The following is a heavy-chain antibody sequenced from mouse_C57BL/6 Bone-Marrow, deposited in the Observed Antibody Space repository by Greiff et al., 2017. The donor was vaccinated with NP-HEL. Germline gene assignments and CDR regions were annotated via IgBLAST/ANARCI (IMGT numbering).Heavy chain of an antibody. V-gene: IGHV5-6*01. Sequence: EVHLVESGGDLVKPGGSLKLSCAASGFTFSSYGMSWVRQTPDKRLEWVATISSGGSYTYYPDSVKGRFTISRDNAKNTLYLQMSSLKSEDTAMYYCARQDYYGSSWYYAMDYWGQGTSVTVSS. CDR2: ISSGGSYT. CDR3: ARQDYYGSSWYYAMDY. CDR1: GFTFSSYG. D-gene: IGHD1-1*01. J-gene: IGHJ4*01.